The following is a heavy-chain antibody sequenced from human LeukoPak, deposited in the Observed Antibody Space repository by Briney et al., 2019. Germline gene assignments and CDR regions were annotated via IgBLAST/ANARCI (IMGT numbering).Heavy chain of an antibody. J-gene: IGHJ6*02. CDR2: ISKSGDHT. V-gene: IGHV3-23*01. CDR3: ARDPDGMDV. CDR1: GLTFNNYA. Sequence: GGSLRLSCAVSGLTFNNYAMSWVRQAPGKGLEWVSAISKSGDHTYYAASAKGRFTIYRDNSKNTQYLQMNSLRDEDTAVYYCARDPDGMDVWGQGTTVTVSS.